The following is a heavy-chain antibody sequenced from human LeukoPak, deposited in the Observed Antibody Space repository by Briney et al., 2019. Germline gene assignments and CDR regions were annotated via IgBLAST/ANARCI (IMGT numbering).Heavy chain of an antibody. J-gene: IGHJ4*02. Sequence: KSSETLSLTCTVSGGSISSRSYYWGWIRQPPGKGLVWIGKISDSGNSYYSPSLRSRVTISIDTSKNQFSLKLSSVTATDTAVYYCARGEKVLDYLDYWGQGTLVTVSS. CDR3: ARGEKVLDYLDY. CDR1: GGSISSRSYY. CDR2: ISDSGNS. V-gene: IGHV4-39*01. D-gene: IGHD3-16*01.